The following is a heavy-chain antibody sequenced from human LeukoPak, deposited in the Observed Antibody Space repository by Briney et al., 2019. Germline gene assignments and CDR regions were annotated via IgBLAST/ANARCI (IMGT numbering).Heavy chain of an antibody. V-gene: IGHV1-18*01. J-gene: IGHJ6*02. CDR1: GYTFTSYG. D-gene: IGHD2-2*01. Sequence: ASVKVSCKASGYTFTSYGISWVRQAPGQGLEWMGWISAYNGNTNYAQKLQGRVTMTTDTSTSTAYMELRSLRSDDTAVYYCATSRIVVVPAAMGTGQYYYYGMDVWGQGTTVTVSS. CDR2: ISAYNGNT. CDR3: ATSRIVVVPAAMGTGQYYYYGMDV.